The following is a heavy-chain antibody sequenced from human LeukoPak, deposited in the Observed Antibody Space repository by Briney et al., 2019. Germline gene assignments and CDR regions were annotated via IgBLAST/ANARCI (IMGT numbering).Heavy chain of an antibody. CDR2: INHSGST. CDR1: GGSFIGCY. V-gene: IGHV4-34*01. J-gene: IGHJ4*02. CDR3: ARGRGYYYDSSGYYTFDY. Sequence: SETLSLTCAVYGGSFIGCYWCRIPQPPAKGLEWIGEINHSGSTNYNPSLKSRVTISVDTSKNQFSLKLSSVTAADTAVYYCARGRGYYYDSSGYYTFDYWGQGTLVTVSS. D-gene: IGHD3-22*01.